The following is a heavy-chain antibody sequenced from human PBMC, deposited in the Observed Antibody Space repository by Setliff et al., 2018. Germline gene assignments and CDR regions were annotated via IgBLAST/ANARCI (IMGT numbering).Heavy chain of an antibody. D-gene: IGHD2-21*01. CDR2: ISGSGGST. Sequence: GGSLRLSCAASGFTFSSYAMSWVRQAPGKGLEWVSAISGSGGSTYYADSVKGRFTISRDNSKNTLYLQMNSLKTEDTAVYYCLGSLRKINSFDIWGQGTMVTVSS. CDR3: LGSLRKINSFDI. V-gene: IGHV3-23*01. CDR1: GFTFSSYA. J-gene: IGHJ3*02.